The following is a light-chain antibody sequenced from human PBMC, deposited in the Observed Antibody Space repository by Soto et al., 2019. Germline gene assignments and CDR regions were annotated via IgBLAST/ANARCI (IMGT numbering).Light chain of an antibody. CDR2: EVN. J-gene: IGLJ1*01. CDR1: NSDIGGYDY. Sequence: QSALTQPASVSGSPGQSITISCTGSNSDIGGYDYVSWYQQHPGRAPKVLIFEVNKRPSGVSSRFSGSKSGNTASLTISGLRADDDADYYCLSYTGTGTRVFGTGTKLTVL. V-gene: IGLV2-14*01. CDR3: LSYTGTGTRV.